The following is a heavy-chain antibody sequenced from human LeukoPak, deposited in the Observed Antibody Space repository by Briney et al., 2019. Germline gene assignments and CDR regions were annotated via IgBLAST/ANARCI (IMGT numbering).Heavy chain of an antibody. J-gene: IGHJ4*02. CDR2: IYYSGST. CDR1: GGSISSGDYY. Sequence: SETLSLTCTVSGGSISSGDYYWSWIRQPPGKGLEWIGYIYYSGSTYYNPSLKSRVTISVDTSKKQFSLKLSSVTAADTAVYYCAREPIVDTAMVTGLTFDYWGQGTLVTVSS. V-gene: IGHV4-30-4*08. CDR3: AREPIVDTAMVTGLTFDY. D-gene: IGHD5-18*01.